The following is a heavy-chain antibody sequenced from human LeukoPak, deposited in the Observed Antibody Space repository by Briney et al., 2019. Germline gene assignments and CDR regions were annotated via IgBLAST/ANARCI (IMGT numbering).Heavy chain of an antibody. V-gene: IGHV3-7*03. CDR2: IKQDGSEK. CDR3: ATAVLDCSGGSCKPPTQDAFDI. J-gene: IGHJ3*02. D-gene: IGHD2-15*01. Sequence: GGSLRLSCAASGFTFSSYWMSWVRQAPGKGLEWVANIKQDGSEKYYVDSVKGRFTISRDNAKNSLYLQMNSLRAEDTAVYYCATAVLDCSGGSCKPPTQDAFDIWGQGTMVTVSS. CDR1: GFTFSSYW.